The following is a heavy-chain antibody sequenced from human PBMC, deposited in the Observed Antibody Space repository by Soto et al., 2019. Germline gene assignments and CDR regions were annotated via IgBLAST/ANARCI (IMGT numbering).Heavy chain of an antibody. Sequence: QVQLVQSGAEVKKPGASVKVSCKASGYTFTSYDINWVRQATGQGLEWMGWMNPNSGNTGYAQKFQGRVTMTRTTSISTAYMELSSLRSEDTAVYYGARMAVDCSGGSCYPVDYWGQGTLVTVSS. CDR2: MNPNSGNT. D-gene: IGHD2-15*01. V-gene: IGHV1-8*01. J-gene: IGHJ4*02. CDR1: GYTFTSYD. CDR3: ARMAVDCSGGSCYPVDY.